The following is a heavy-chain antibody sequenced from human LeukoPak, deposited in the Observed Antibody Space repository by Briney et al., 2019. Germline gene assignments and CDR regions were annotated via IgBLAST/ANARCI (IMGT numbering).Heavy chain of an antibody. CDR3: ARLPYSSGWYYFDY. Sequence: GESLQISCKGSGYSFTSYWIGWVRQMPGKGLEWMGIIHPGDSDTRYSPSFQGQVTISADKSISTAYLQWSSLKASDTAMYYCARLPYSSGWYYFDYWGQGTLVTVSS. J-gene: IGHJ4*02. CDR1: GYSFTSYW. D-gene: IGHD6-19*01. V-gene: IGHV5-51*01. CDR2: IHPGDSDT.